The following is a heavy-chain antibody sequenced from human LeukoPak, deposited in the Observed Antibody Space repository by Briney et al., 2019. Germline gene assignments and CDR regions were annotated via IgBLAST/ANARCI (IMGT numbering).Heavy chain of an antibody. J-gene: IGHJ4*02. V-gene: IGHV3-23*01. Sequence: GGSLRLSCAASGFTFSSYAMSWVRQAPGKGLEGVSAISGSGGSTYYADSGKGRFTISREKSKNTLNLQMSSLRGEDTAVYYCAKARRGYSYGSYYCDYWGQGTLVTVSS. CDR3: AKARRGYSYGSYYCDY. CDR1: GFTFSSYA. D-gene: IGHD5-18*01. CDR2: ISGSGGST.